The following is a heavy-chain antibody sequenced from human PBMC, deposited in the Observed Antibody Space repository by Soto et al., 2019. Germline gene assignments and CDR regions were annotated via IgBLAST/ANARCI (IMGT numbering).Heavy chain of an antibody. Sequence: GGSLRLSCAASGFSFSTYNMLWVRQAAGKGLEWISYISSGGLTIYYADSVKGRFTISRDNAKNSLFLQMNGMRAEDAAVYYCARADSSGSPYYDYFYMDVWGKGTTVTVSS. J-gene: IGHJ6*03. CDR3: ARADSSGSPYYDYFYMDV. CDR2: ISSGGLTI. V-gene: IGHV3-48*01. CDR1: GFSFSTYN. D-gene: IGHD5-18*01.